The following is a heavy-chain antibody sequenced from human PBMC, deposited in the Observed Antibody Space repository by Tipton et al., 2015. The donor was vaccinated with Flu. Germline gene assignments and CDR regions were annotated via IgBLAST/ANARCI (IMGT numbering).Heavy chain of an antibody. V-gene: IGHV4-31*03. CDR3: ARDGFITMIVVVTPGAFDI. CDR1: NASINRPGYY. CDR2: VYYSGRT. Sequence: TLSLTCTVSNASINRPGYYWNWIRQHSEKGLEWIGYVYYSGRTYYNPSLRSRFTISIDTSKNQFSLKLSSVTAADTAVYYCARDGFITMIVVVTPGAFDIWSQGTMVTVPS. D-gene: IGHD3-22*01. J-gene: IGHJ3*02.